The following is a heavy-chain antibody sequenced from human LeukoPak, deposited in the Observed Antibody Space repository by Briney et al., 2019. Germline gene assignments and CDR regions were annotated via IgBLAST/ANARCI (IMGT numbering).Heavy chain of an antibody. D-gene: IGHD3-3*01. CDR1: GFTFSSYA. V-gene: IGHV3-23*01. CDR2: ISGSGGST. Sequence: GGSLRLSCAASGFTFSSYAMSWVRQAPGKGLEWVSAISGSGGSTYYADSVKGRFTISRDNSKNTLYLQMNSLRAEDTAVYYCARVHYDFWSGYFDYWGQGTLVTVSS. CDR3: ARVHYDFWSGYFDY. J-gene: IGHJ4*02.